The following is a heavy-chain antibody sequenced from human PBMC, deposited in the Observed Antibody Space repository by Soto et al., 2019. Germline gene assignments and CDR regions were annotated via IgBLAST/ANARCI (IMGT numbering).Heavy chain of an antibody. CDR3: ARDIVVVVAAWTYNWFDP. V-gene: IGHV3-48*01. J-gene: IGHJ5*02. D-gene: IGHD2-15*01. CDR1: GFTFSSYS. Sequence: GGSLRLSCAASGFTFSSYSMNWVRQAPGKGLEWVSYISSSSSTIYYADSVKGRFTISRDNAKNSLYLQMNSLRAEDTAVYYCARDIVVVVAAWTYNWFDPWGQGTLVTVSS. CDR2: ISSSSSTI.